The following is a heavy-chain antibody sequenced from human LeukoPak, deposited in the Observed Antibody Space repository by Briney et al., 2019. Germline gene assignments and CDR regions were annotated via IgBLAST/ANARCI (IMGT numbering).Heavy chain of an antibody. CDR3: VNRGVAVARY. CDR2: ISGTGGST. J-gene: IGHJ4*02. V-gene: IGHV3-64D*09. CDR1: GFTFSNYA. D-gene: IGHD6-19*01. Sequence: QSGGSLRLSCSASGFTFSNYAMHWVRQAPGKGLEYVSAISGTGGSTYYADSVKGRFTISRDNSKNTLFLQMSSLRPEDTAVYYCVNRGVAVARYWGQGTLVTVSS.